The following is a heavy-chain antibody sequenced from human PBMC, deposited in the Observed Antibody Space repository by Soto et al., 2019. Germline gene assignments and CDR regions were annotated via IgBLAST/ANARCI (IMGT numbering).Heavy chain of an antibody. J-gene: IGHJ6*02. D-gene: IGHD6-6*01. CDR2: IFYDESKE. CDR1: GFTFRQYG. CDR3: ARDAAARDGRGGMDV. Sequence: GGSLRLSCAASGFTFRQYGMHWVRQAPGKGLEWVAVIFYDESKEYYADSVRGRFTISRDNSNNMLYLQMNSLRGEDTALYYCARDAAARDGRGGMDVWGQGTTVTVSS. V-gene: IGHV3-33*01.